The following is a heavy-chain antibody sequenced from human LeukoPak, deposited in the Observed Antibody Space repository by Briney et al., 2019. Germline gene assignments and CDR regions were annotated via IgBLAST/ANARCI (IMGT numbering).Heavy chain of an antibody. CDR3: ARDVGASNFDY. CDR2: IYYSGST. Sequence: PSETLSLTCTVSGGSISSYYWNWVRQPPGKGLEWIAYIYYSGSTSYNPSLKSRVTISVDTSKNQFSLKLSSVTAADTAVYYCARDVGASNFDYWGQGTLVTVSS. J-gene: IGHJ4*02. V-gene: IGHV4-59*12. CDR1: GGSISSYY. D-gene: IGHD1-26*01.